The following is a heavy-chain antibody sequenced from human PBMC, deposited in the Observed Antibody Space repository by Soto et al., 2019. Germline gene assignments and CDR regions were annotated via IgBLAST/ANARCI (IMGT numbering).Heavy chain of an antibody. CDR2: MYCDDDK. V-gene: IGHV2-5*02. D-gene: IGHD5-12*01. CDR1: GFSLSTSGVA. CDR3: ANRLLAWLQGNDAFDI. Sequence: QITLKESGPTLVKPTQTLTLTCTFSGFSLSTSGVAVGWIRQPPGKALEWLSLMYCDDDKRYSPSLKRRLTITKDTSKNQVVLTMTNLAPVHTATYYWANRLLAWLQGNDAFDILGQGTMVTVSS. J-gene: IGHJ3*02.